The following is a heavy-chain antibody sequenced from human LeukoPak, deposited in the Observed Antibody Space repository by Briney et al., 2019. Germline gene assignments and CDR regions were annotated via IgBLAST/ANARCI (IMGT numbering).Heavy chain of an antibody. CDR3: ARAQESGYASWAPGENYFDY. Sequence: PGGSLRLSCAASGFTVCSNYMSWVRQAPGKGLEWVSVIYSGGSTYYADSVKGRFTISRDNSKNTLYLQMNSLRAEDTAVYYCARAQESGYASWAPGENYFDYWGQGTLVTVSS. D-gene: IGHD5-12*01. CDR1: GFTVCSNY. CDR2: IYSGGST. V-gene: IGHV3-66*01. J-gene: IGHJ4*02.